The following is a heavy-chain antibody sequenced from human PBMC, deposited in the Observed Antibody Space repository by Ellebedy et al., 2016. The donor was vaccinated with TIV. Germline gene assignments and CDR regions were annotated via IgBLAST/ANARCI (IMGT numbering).Heavy chain of an antibody. CDR3: AKGASLWVTDGFDL. Sequence: GGSLRLSXAAPGFASSNYWMHWVRQAPGKGLEWVSRIKGDASSTNYADSVKGRFTISRDNARNTLYLQMNSLRAEDTAVYYCAKGASLWVTDGFDLWGRGTVVAVSS. CDR2: IKGDASST. J-gene: IGHJ3*01. CDR1: GFASSNYW. V-gene: IGHV3-74*01. D-gene: IGHD3-16*01.